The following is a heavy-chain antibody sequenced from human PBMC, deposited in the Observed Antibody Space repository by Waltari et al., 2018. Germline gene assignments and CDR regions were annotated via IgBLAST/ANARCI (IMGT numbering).Heavy chain of an antibody. CDR2: ISGRGGST. CDR3: AKERYTDSSSGYLDY. D-gene: IGHD6-13*01. J-gene: IGHJ4*02. Sequence: EVQLLASGGGLVQPGGSLRLSCAASGFTFSSYAMSWVRQAPGKGLGWVSAISGRGGSTNYAGAVKGRFTISRDKSKNTLYLQRNSRRAEDTAVYYCAKERYTDSSSGYLDYWGQGTLVTVSS. V-gene: IGHV3-23*01. CDR1: GFTFSSYA.